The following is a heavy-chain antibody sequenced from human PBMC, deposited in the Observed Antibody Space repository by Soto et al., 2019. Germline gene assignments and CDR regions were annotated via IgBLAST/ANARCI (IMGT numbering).Heavy chain of an antibody. D-gene: IGHD1-20*01. CDR2: ISYSGNT. CDR3: ARAPSRGDNSRGAFDI. J-gene: IGHJ3*02. CDR1: GGSISSGAYY. Sequence: QVQLQESGPGLVKPSQTLSLTCTVSGGSISSGAYYWSWIRQSPGKGLEWIGYISYSGNTYYNPSRKSRVTISVDTSNNLFSLNLNSVTAADAAIYYCARAPSRGDNSRGAFDIWGQGTLFTVSS. V-gene: IGHV4-30-4*01.